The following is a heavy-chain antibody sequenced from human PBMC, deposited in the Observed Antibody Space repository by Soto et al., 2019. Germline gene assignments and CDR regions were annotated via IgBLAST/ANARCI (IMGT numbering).Heavy chain of an antibody. Sequence: QVQLQESGPGLVKPSETLSLTCTVSGGSISSYYWSWIRQPPGKGLEWIGYIYYSGSTNYNPSLKSRVTISVDTYKNQFSLKLSSVTAADTAVYYCARTIYGDWYYFDYWGQGTLVTVSS. D-gene: IGHD2-21*01. CDR1: GGSISSYY. J-gene: IGHJ4*02. V-gene: IGHV4-59*01. CDR3: ARTIYGDWYYFDY. CDR2: IYYSGST.